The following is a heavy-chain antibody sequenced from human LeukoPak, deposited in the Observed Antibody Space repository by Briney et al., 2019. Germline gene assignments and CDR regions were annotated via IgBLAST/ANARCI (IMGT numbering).Heavy chain of an antibody. CDR3: ARDQGYYDYVWGSYRLDAFDI. CDR1: GGSISSSSYY. V-gene: IGHV4-39*07. Sequence: PSETLSLTCTVSGGSISSSSYYWGWIRQPPGKGLEWIGCIYYSGSTYYNPSLKSRVTISVDTSKNQFSLKLSSVTAADTAVYYCARDQGYYDYVWGSYRLDAFDIWGQGTMVTVSS. J-gene: IGHJ3*02. D-gene: IGHD3-16*02. CDR2: IYYSGST.